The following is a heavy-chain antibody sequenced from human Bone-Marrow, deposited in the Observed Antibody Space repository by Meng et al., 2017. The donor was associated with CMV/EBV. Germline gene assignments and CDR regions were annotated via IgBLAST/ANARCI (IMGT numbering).Heavy chain of an antibody. D-gene: IGHD6-19*01. J-gene: IGHJ4*02. Sequence: GESLKISCAASGFTFSNHWMGWVRQAPGKGLEWVADIRKDAGEIYYLDSVKGRFTISRDNAKNSLYLQMNSLRAEDTAVYYCARAIGLGYWGQGTMVTVSS. CDR1: GFTFSNHW. V-gene: IGHV3-7*01. CDR2: IRKDAGEI. CDR3: ARAIGLGY.